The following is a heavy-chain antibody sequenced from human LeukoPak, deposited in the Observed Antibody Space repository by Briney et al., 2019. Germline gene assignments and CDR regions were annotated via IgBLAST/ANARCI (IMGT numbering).Heavy chain of an antibody. CDR2: INAYNGNT. D-gene: IGHD3-3*01. CDR1: GYTFTSYG. V-gene: IGHV1-18*01. Sequence: ASVKVSCKASGYTFTSYGISWVRQAPGQGLEWMGWINAYNGNTNYAQKLQGRVTMTTDTSTSTAYMELRSLRSDDTAVYYCARLASPSYDFWSGYPLGYWGQGTLVTVSS. J-gene: IGHJ4*02. CDR3: ARLASPSYDFWSGYPLGY.